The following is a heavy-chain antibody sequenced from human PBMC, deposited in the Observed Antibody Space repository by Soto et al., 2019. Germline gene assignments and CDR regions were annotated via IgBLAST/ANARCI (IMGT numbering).Heavy chain of an antibody. CDR3: VTDLNWQGH. V-gene: IGHV3-7*01. J-gene: IGHJ4*02. CDR2: IKYDGSEE. Sequence: GGSLRLSCVASGITFSNYWMTWVRQAPGKGLECVANIKYDGSEEYYVDSVKGRFTISRDNAKNSLYLQMNSLRDEDSAVYYCVTDLNWQGHWGQGTLVTVSS. CDR1: GITFSNYW.